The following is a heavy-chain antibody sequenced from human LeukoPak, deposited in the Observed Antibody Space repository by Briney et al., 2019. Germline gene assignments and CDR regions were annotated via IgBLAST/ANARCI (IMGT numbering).Heavy chain of an antibody. J-gene: IGHJ6*03. D-gene: IGHD3-10*01. V-gene: IGHV1-18*01. CDR1: GYTFTSYG. Sequence: ASVKVSCKASGYTFTSYGISWVRQAPGQGLEWMGWISAYNGNTNYAQKLQGRVTMTTDTSTSTAYMELRSLRSDDTAVYYCARDHAAIYYGSGSYYAGYYYYMDVWGKGTTVTVSS. CDR3: ARDHAAIYYGSGSYYAGYYYYMDV. CDR2: ISAYNGNT.